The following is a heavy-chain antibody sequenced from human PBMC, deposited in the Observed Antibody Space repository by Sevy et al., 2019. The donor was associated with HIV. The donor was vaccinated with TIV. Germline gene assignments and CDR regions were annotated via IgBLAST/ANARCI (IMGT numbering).Heavy chain of an antibody. CDR1: GYILSELS. CDR2: FDPEDGET. D-gene: IGHD5-12*01. J-gene: IGHJ3*02. V-gene: IGHV1-24*01. CDR3: ATAPARMLVADDAFDI. Sequence: ASVKVSCKVSGYILSELSVHWVRQAPGKGLEWMGGFDPEDGETIYPQKFQGRVTMTEDTSTDTAYMELTSLRSEDTAVYYCATAPARMLVADDAFDIWGQGTMVTVSS.